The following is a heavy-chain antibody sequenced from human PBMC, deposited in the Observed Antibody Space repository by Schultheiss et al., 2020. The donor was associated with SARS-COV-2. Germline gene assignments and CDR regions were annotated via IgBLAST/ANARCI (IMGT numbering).Heavy chain of an antibody. Sequence: ASVKVSCKASGGTFSSYAISWVRQAPGQGLEYMGWISAYNGNTKYSQKFQGRVTITRDTSASTAYMELSSLRSEDTAVYYCARDDVVALPDYWGQGTLVTVSS. CDR2: ISAYNGNT. D-gene: IGHD2-21*01. J-gene: IGHJ4*02. CDR1: GGTFSSYA. V-gene: IGHV1-3*01. CDR3: ARDDVVALPDY.